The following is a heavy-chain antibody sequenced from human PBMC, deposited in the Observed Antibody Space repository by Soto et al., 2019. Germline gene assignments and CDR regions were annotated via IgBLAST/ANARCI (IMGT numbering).Heavy chain of an antibody. D-gene: IGHD3-3*01. V-gene: IGHV3-30-3*01. CDR1: GFTFSSYA. Sequence: GGSLRLSCAASGFTFSSYAMHWVRQAPGKGLEWVAVISYDGSNKYYADSVKGRFTISRDNSKNTLYLQMNSLRAEDTAVYYCASHPYDSPMDVWGQGTTVTVSS. CDR3: ASHPYDSPMDV. J-gene: IGHJ6*02. CDR2: ISYDGSNK.